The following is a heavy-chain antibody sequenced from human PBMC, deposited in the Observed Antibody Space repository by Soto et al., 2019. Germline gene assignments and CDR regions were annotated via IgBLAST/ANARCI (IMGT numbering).Heavy chain of an antibody. CDR3: ARTEIASVAYDY. CDR1: GGSFSGYY. Sequence: SETLSLTCAVYGGSFSGYYWSWIRHPPGKGLEWIGEINHSGSTNYNPSLKSRVTISVDTSKNQFSLKLSSVTAADTAVYYCARTEIASVAYDYWGQGTLVTVSS. V-gene: IGHV4-34*01. CDR2: INHSGST. J-gene: IGHJ4*02. D-gene: IGHD6-19*01.